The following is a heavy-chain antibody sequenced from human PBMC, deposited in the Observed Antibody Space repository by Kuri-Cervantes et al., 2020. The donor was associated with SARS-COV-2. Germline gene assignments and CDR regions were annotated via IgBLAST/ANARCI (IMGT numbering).Heavy chain of an antibody. CDR1: GGTFSSYA. CDR2: ITPISGAA. V-gene: IGHV1-69*13. D-gene: IGHD1-26*01. Sequence: SVKVSCKASGGTFSSYAISWVRQAPGQGLEWMGGITPISGAAHYAQRFQGRVTITADESTSTAHLEMTSLSADDTAKYYCAINGVVGATLSGGSLYWGQGTPVTVSS. CDR3: AINGVVGATLSGGSLY. J-gene: IGHJ4*02.